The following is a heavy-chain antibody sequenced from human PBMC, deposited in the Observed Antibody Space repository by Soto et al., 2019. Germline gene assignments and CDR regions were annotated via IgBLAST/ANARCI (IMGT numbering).Heavy chain of an antibody. D-gene: IGHD5-18*01. CDR1: GGSINSGGYC. CDR3: SRGILV. J-gene: IGHJ4*02. Sequence: QVQLQESGPGLVKPSQTLSLTCTVSGGSINSGGYCWSWIRQHPGKGLDWIGCISYGGSTSYNPSLTSRFTISGDTSKNQFSLKLTSVTAADTAVYYCSRGILVWGQGALITVSS. V-gene: IGHV4-31*03. CDR2: ISYGGST.